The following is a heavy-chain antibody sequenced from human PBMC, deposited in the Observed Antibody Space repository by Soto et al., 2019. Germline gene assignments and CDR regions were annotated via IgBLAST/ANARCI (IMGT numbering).Heavy chain of an antibody. CDR2: ISTYSGDT. V-gene: IGHV1-18*01. CDR1: GYTFFTYD. J-gene: IGHJ5*02. Sequence: ASVKVSCKASGYTFFTYDISWVRQAPGQGLEWMGWISTYSGDTKYAQKFQGRVTMTTDTSTTTAYLELRRLRSDDTAVYYCARHHGPTTSENWLDPWGQGTLVTVSS. CDR3: ARHHGPTTSENWLDP. D-gene: IGHD5-12*01.